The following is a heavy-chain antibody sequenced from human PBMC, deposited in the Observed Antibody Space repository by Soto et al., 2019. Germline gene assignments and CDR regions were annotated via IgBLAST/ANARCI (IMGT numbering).Heavy chain of an antibody. D-gene: IGHD3-16*02. CDR2: ISGSGGST. CDR1: GFTFSSYA. J-gene: IGHJ3*02. Sequence: GGSLRLSCAASGFTFSSYAMSWVRQAPGKGLEWVSAISGSGGSTYYADSVKSRFTISRDNSKNTLYLQMNSLRAEDTAVYYCAKDTITFGGVIVDDAFDIWGQGTMVTVSS. V-gene: IGHV3-23*01. CDR3: AKDTITFGGVIVDDAFDI.